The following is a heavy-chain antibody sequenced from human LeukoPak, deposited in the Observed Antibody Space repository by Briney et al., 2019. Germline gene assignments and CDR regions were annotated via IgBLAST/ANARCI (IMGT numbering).Heavy chain of an antibody. J-gene: IGHJ4*02. Sequence: GGSLRLSCVASGVTFTTYWMSWVRQAPGKGLEGVANIQQNGGGKHYVDSVKGRFTISRDNAKKSLYLQMDNLRAEDTAVYYCATGGDLYCTTANCLPFDYWGQGTLVTVSS. CDR2: IQQNGGGK. CDR3: ATGGDLYCTTANCLPFDY. CDR1: GVTFTTYW. V-gene: IGHV3-7*01. D-gene: IGHD2-8*01.